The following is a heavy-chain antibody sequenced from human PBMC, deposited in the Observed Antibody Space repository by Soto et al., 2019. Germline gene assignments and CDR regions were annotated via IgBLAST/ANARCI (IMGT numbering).Heavy chain of an antibody. CDR2: MNPNSGNT. CDR3: ARGSKYGDYSMWFDP. J-gene: IGHJ5*02. Sequence: QVQLVQSGAEVKKPGASVKVSCKASGYTFTSYDINWVRQAPGQGLEYLGWMNPNSGNTGYVQKFQGRVTMTRNSAISTAYMELISLRSEDTAVYYCARGSKYGDYSMWFDPWGQGTLVTVSS. V-gene: IGHV1-8*01. D-gene: IGHD4-17*01. CDR1: GYTFTSYD.